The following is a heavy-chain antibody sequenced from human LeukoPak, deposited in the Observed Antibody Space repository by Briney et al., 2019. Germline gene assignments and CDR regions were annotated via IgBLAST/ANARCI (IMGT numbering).Heavy chain of an antibody. D-gene: IGHD6-13*01. CDR2: TYYRFKWYN. Sequence: SQTLSLTCAISGDSVSSNSAAWNWIRQSPSRGLEWLGRTYYRFKWYNDYALPVKNRVTFIPDTSKNQFSLKLSSVTAADTAVYYCARDRSSIAAGDGYYYYMDVWGKGTTVTVSS. CDR3: ARDRSSIAAGDGYYYYMDV. CDR1: GDSVSSNSAA. J-gene: IGHJ6*03. V-gene: IGHV6-1*01.